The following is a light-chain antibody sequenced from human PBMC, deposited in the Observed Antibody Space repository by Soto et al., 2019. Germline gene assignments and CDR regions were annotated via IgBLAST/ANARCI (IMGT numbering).Light chain of an antibody. CDR1: SSNIGAGYD. J-gene: IGLJ3*02. CDR2: GNS. Sequence: QSVLTQPPSVSGAPGQRVTISCTESSSNIGAGYDVHWYQQLPGTAPKLLIYGNSNRPSGVPDRFSGSKSGTLASLAITGLQAEDEADYYCQSYDSSLSAWVFGVGTKLTVL. CDR3: QSYDSSLSAWV. V-gene: IGLV1-40*01.